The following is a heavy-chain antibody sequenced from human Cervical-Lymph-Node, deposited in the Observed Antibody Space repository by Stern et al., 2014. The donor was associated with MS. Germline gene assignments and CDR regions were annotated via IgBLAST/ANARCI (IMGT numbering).Heavy chain of an antibody. V-gene: IGHV2-26*01. CDR2: IFSNDEK. Sequence: ESGPVLVKPTETLTLTCTVSGFSLSNARMGVSWIRQPPGKALEWLAPIFSNDEKSYSTSLKSRLTISKDTSKSQVVLTMTNMDPVDKATYYCARLEMATITPWYFDLWGRGTLVTVSS. J-gene: IGHJ2*01. CDR1: GFSLSNARMG. D-gene: IGHD5-24*01. CDR3: ARLEMATITPWYFDL.